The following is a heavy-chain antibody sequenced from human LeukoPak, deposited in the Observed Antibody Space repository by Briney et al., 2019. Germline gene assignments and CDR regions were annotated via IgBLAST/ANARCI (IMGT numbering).Heavy chain of an antibody. V-gene: IGHV4-31*03. Sequence: PWETLSLTCTVSGGSISSGDYYWNWIRQHPEKSLEWIGYIFYSGSAYYNPSLKSRVTISVDTSKNQFSLKLSSVTAADTAVYYCARGSTLIRGFDYWGQGTLVTVSS. CDR3: ARGSTLIRGFDY. CDR2: IFYSGSA. J-gene: IGHJ4*02. CDR1: GGSISSGDYY. D-gene: IGHD3-10*01.